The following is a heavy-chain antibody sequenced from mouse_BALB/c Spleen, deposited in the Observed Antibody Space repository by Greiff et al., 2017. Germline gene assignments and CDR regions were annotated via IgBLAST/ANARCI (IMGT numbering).Heavy chain of an antibody. CDR2: IDPANGNT. CDR3: AIDSSGYNAMDY. V-gene: IGHV14-3*02. D-gene: IGHD3-2*01. Sequence: VQLKESGAELVKPGASVKLSCTASGFNIKDTYMHWVKQRPEQGLEWIGRIDPANGNTKYDPKFQGKATITADTSSNTAYLQLSSLTSEDTAVYYCAIDSSGYNAMDYWGQGTSVTVSS. CDR1: GFNIKDTY. J-gene: IGHJ4*01.